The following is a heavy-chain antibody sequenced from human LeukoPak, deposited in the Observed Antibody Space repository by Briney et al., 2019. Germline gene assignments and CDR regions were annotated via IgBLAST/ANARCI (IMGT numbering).Heavy chain of an antibody. Sequence: SVKVSCKASGGTFSSYAISWVRQAPGQGLELMGRIIPILGIANYAQKFQGRVTITADKSTSTAYMELSSLRSEDTAVYYCARSTYYGSGSYYVSAIDYWGQGTLVTVSS. J-gene: IGHJ4*02. CDR3: ARSTYYGSGSYYVSAIDY. CDR2: IIPILGIA. V-gene: IGHV1-69*04. CDR1: GGTFSSYA. D-gene: IGHD3-10*01.